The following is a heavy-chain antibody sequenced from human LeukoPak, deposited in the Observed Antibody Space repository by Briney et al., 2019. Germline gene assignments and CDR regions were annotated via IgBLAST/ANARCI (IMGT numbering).Heavy chain of an antibody. V-gene: IGHV3-23*01. Sequence: GGTVRLSCATSGFIFSHHGMNWVRQAPGKGLEWVSGIRADAVTTYYADSVKGRFIISRDNSKNTLYLQMNSLRAEDTAVYYCARVTYGSGTYGAFDYWGQGTLVTVSS. CDR1: GFIFSHHG. CDR3: ARVTYGSGTYGAFDY. CDR2: IRADAVTT. J-gene: IGHJ4*02. D-gene: IGHD3-10*01.